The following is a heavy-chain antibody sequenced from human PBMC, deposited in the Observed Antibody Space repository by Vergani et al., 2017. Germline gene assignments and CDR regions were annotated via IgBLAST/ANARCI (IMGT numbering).Heavy chain of an antibody. CDR2: ISYDGSNK. D-gene: IGHD3-3*01. Sequence: QVQLVESGGGVVQPGRSLRLSCAASGFTFSSYGMHWVRQAPGKGLEWVAVISYDGSNKYYADSVKGRFTISRDNSKNTLYLQMNSLRAEDTAVYYCANTRVLEWSTFDYWGQGTLVTVSS. J-gene: IGHJ4*02. V-gene: IGHV3-30*18. CDR1: GFTFSSYG. CDR3: ANTRVLEWSTFDY.